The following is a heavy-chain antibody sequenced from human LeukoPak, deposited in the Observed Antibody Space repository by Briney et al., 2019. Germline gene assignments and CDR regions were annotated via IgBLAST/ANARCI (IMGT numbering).Heavy chain of an antibody. Sequence: GGSLRLSCAASGFTFSDYTMNWVRQAPGKGLEWVSSITSSGYIYYVDSVKGRFTVSRDNDKSSLFLQMSSLRVEDTAVYYCGRDRGYCSGGTCYYYGMDVGGQGTTVTVSS. CDR1: GFTFSDYT. CDR2: ITSSGYI. J-gene: IGHJ6*02. V-gene: IGHV3-69-1*01. D-gene: IGHD2-15*01. CDR3: GRDRGYCSGGTCYYYGMDV.